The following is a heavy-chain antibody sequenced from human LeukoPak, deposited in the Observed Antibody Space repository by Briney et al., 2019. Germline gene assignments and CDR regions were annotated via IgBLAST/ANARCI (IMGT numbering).Heavy chain of an antibody. D-gene: IGHD4-23*01. CDR2: IYYSGST. V-gene: IGHV4-59*01. J-gene: IGHJ5*01. Sequence: SETLSLTCTVSGGSISSYYWSWIRQPPGKGLGWIGYIYYSGSTNYNPSLKSRVTISVDTSKNQFSLKLSSVTAADTAVYFCARDNSIDDRGWWFDPWGQGTLVTVSS. CDR3: ARDNSIDDRGWWFDP. CDR1: GGSISSYY.